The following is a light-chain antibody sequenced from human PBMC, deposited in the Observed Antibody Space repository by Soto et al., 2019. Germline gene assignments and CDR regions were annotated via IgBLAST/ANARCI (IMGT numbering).Light chain of an antibody. Sequence: EIELTQSPVTLSVSPGERATLSCRASQSISTTLVWYQQKPGQAPRLLIYGASTRATGVPARFSGSGSGTESTLTISSLQSEDFAVYYCQQYNSWVTFGGGTKVEIK. J-gene: IGKJ4*01. V-gene: IGKV3-15*01. CDR3: QQYNSWVT. CDR2: GAS. CDR1: QSISTT.